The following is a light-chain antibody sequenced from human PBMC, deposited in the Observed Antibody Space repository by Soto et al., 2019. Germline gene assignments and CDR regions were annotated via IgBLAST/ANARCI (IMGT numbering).Light chain of an antibody. Sequence: QSALTQPASVSGSPGQSIAISCTGTSSDVGTYNYVSWYQRHPGKAPKLMIYEVSNQPSGVSNRFSGSKSGNTASLTISGLQAEDEAEYYCSSYTTSKTLLFGGGTKLTVL. CDR2: EVS. V-gene: IGLV2-14*01. CDR3: SSYTTSKTLL. J-gene: IGLJ2*01. CDR1: SSDVGTYNY.